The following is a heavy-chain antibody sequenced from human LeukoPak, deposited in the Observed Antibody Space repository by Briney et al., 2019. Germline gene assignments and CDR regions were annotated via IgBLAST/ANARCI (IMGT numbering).Heavy chain of an antibody. D-gene: IGHD2-15*01. Sequence: SVKVSCKASGGTFSSYAISWVRQAPGQGLEWMGGIIPIFGTANYAQKFQGRVTITADESTSTAYMELSSLRSEDTAVYYCARDLGYVVVVATSSAYYYYGMDVWGQGTTVTVSS. J-gene: IGHJ6*02. CDR3: ARDLGYVVVVATSSAYYYYGMDV. V-gene: IGHV1-69*13. CDR1: GGTFSSYA. CDR2: IIPIFGTA.